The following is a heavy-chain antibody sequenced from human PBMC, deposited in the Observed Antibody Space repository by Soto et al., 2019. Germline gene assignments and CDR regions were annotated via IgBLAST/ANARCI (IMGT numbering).Heavy chain of an antibody. CDR2: IYHSGST. V-gene: IGHV4-4*02. CDR3: ARDLGGDCGTVCYPLDA. CDR1: GGSISSSNW. Sequence: SETLSLTCAVCGGSISSSNWWSRVRQPPGKGLEGIGEIYHSGSTNYNPSLKSRVTISVDKSKHQLCLKLSSVTAADTAVYYCARDLGGDCGTVCYPLDAWGKEPRVTASS. J-gene: IGHJ6*04. D-gene: IGHD2-21*01.